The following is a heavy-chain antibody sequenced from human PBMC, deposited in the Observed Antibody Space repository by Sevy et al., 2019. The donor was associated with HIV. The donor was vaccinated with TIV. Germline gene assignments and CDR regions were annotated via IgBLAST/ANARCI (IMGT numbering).Heavy chain of an antibody. CDR1: GYTFTSYA. J-gene: IGHJ4*02. Sequence: ASVKVSCKASGYTFTSYAMHWVRQAPGQRLEWMGWINAGNGNTKYSQKFQGRVTITRDTSARTAYMELSSLRSEDTAVYYCARGPKSSIAARPPHFDYWGQGTLVTVSS. V-gene: IGHV1-3*01. D-gene: IGHD6-6*01. CDR2: INAGNGNT. CDR3: ARGPKSSIAARPPHFDY.